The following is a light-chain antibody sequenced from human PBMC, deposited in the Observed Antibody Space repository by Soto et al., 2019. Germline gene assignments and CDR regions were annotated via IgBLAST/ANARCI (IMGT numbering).Light chain of an antibody. Sequence: EIVMTQSPDTLSVSPGERATLSCRASQSVSSNLAWYQQKPGQAPRLLIYDASTRATGIPARFSGSGSGTEFTLNISSLQSEDFAVYYCQQYNNWPPWTFGQGTKVEIK. CDR3: QQYNNWPPWT. CDR1: QSVSSN. J-gene: IGKJ1*01. V-gene: IGKV3-15*01. CDR2: DAS.